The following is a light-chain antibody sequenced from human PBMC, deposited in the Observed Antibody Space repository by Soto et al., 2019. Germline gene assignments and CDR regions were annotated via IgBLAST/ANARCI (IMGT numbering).Light chain of an antibody. Sequence: EIVLTQSPATLSLSPGERATLSCRASQSVSSYLAWYQQKPGQAPRLLIYDASNRATGIPARFSGSGSGTDFTLSTSSLEPESFAVYYCQQRSNWPHTFVQVTRLEIK. CDR2: DAS. V-gene: IGKV3-11*01. CDR1: QSVSSY. J-gene: IGKJ5*01. CDR3: QQRSNWPHT.